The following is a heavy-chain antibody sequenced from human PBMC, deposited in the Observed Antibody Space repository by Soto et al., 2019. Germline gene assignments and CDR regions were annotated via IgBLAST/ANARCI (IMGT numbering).Heavy chain of an antibody. CDR2: ISAYNGNT. D-gene: IGHD3-3*01. CDR3: ARADFWSGYYTGLRDYYYYGMDV. V-gene: IGHV1-18*01. Sequence: ASVKVSCKASGYTFTSYGISWVRQAPGQGLEWMGWISAYNGNTNYAQKLQGRVTMTTDTSTSTAYMELRGLRSDDTAVYYCARADFWSGYYTGLRDYYYYGMDVWGQGTTVTVSS. CDR1: GYTFTSYG. J-gene: IGHJ6*02.